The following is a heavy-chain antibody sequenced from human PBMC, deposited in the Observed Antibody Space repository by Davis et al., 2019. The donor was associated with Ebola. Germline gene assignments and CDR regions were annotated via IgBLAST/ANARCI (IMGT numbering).Heavy chain of an antibody. CDR3: ARDVLLWFGELYSYYYGMDV. CDR1: GYTFTSYD. V-gene: IGHV1-8*01. Sequence: ASVKVSCKASGYTFTSYDINWVRQATGQGLEWMGWMNPNSGNTGYAQKFQGRVTMTRNTSISTAYMELSSLRSEDTAVYYCARDVLLWFGELYSYYYGMDVWGQGTTVTVSS. D-gene: IGHD3-10*01. J-gene: IGHJ6*02. CDR2: MNPNSGNT.